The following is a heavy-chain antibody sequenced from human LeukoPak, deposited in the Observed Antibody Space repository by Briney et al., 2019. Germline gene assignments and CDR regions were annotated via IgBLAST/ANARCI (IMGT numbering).Heavy chain of an antibody. D-gene: IGHD2-8*01. CDR2: VRFDGGEK. CDR3: AKGGARDVWYFAY. CDR1: GFIFSSFG. Sequence: GGSLSLSCAASGFIFSSFGIHWVRQTPGLGLEWVAFVRFDGGEKYYADSVKGRFTVSKDNSKNRLYLQINSLSPEDTAVYYCAKGGARDVWYFAYWGLGVLVTVSS. J-gene: IGHJ4*02. V-gene: IGHV3-30*02.